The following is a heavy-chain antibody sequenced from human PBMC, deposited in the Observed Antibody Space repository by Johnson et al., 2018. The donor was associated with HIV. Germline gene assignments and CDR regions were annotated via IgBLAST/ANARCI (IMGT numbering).Heavy chain of an antibody. CDR2: ISYDESNK. J-gene: IGHJ3*02. V-gene: IGHV3-30*18. D-gene: IGHD3-22*01. CDR3: AKVRSGYTEIDAFDI. Sequence: QAQLVESGGGVAQPGRSLRLSCAASGFTFSNFGFHWVRQAPGKGLEWVAVISYDESNKYYVDSVKGRFTVSRDNSKNTLYLQMNSLRAEDTAVYFCAKVRSGYTEIDAFDIWGQGTMVTVSS. CDR1: GFTFSNFG.